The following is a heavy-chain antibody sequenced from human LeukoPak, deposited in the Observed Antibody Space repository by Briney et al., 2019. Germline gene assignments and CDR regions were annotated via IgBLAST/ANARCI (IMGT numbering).Heavy chain of an antibody. Sequence: GGSLRLCCAASGFTCSSYWMSLGRQTPGKGLEWVANINQDRSEKYYVDSGKGRVTISRDNAKNSMYLQMNSLRAEDTAVYYCARAPYYDIVTGYYSYYYYYMDVWGKGTTVTISS. D-gene: IGHD3-9*01. J-gene: IGHJ6*03. CDR1: GFTCSSYW. CDR2: INQDRSEK. CDR3: ARAPYYDIVTGYYSYYYYYMDV. V-gene: IGHV3-7*01.